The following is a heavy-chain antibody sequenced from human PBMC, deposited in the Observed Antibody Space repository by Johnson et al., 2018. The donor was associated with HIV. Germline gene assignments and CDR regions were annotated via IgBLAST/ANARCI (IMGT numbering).Heavy chain of an antibody. D-gene: IGHD6-13*01. CDR2: ISYDGSNK. CDR1: GFTFSSYG. J-gene: IGHJ3*02. V-gene: IGHV3-30*19. Sequence: QVQLVESGGGVVLPGWSLRLSCEASGFTFSSYGMHWFRQAPGKGLEWVGFISYDGSNKYFTDSVRGRFTISRDNAKNTLYLQMNSLRAEDTAVYYCALSGGAAAYDAFDIWGQGTMVTVSS. CDR3: ALSGGAAAYDAFDI.